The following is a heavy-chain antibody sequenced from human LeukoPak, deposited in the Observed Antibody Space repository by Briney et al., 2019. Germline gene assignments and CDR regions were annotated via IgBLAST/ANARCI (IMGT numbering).Heavy chain of an antibody. V-gene: IGHV3-7*01. D-gene: IGHD1-26*01. CDR3: ARAVGATRVIDYYYYYMDV. Sequence: GGSLRLSCAASGFTFSSYWMTWVRQAPGKGLEWVANIKQDGSEKYYVDSVKGRFTISRDNAKNSLYLQMNSLTAEDTAVYYCARAVGATRVIDYYYYYMDVWGKGTTVTVSS. CDR1: GFTFSSYW. J-gene: IGHJ6*03. CDR2: IKQDGSEK.